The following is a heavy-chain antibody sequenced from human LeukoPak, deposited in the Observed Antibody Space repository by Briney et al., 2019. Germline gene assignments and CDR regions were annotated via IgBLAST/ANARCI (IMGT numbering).Heavy chain of an antibody. Sequence: SETLSLTCAVSGGSISSYYWSWIRQPPGKGLEWIGYIYYSGSTNYNPSLKSRVTISVDTSKNQFSLKLSSVTAADTAVYYCASFGDFWHYGMDVWGQGTTVTVSS. V-gene: IGHV4-59*08. CDR2: IYYSGST. J-gene: IGHJ6*02. D-gene: IGHD3-3*01. CDR1: GGSISSYY. CDR3: ASFGDFWHYGMDV.